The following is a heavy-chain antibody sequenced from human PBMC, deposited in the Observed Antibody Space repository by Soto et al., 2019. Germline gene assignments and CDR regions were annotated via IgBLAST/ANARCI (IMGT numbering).Heavy chain of an antibody. D-gene: IGHD3-3*01. V-gene: IGHV3-64D*08. CDR2: ISSNGGST. CDR1: GFTFSSYA. J-gene: IGHJ6*02. Sequence: GGSLRLSCSASGFTFSSYAMHWVRQAPGKGLEYVSAISSNGGSTYYADSVKGRFTISRDNSKNTLYLQMSSLRAEDTAVYYCVKGNKYYDCWSGYSSPYYYGMDVWGQGTTVPVSS. CDR3: VKGNKYYDCWSGYSSPYYYGMDV.